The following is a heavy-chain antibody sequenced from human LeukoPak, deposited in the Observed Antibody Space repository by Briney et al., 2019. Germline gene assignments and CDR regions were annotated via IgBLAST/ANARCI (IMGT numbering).Heavy chain of an antibody. J-gene: IGHJ2*01. CDR2: IYSGGST. CDR3: ARTVVPAATDWYFDL. CDR1: GFTVGNNY. V-gene: IGHV3-53*01. Sequence: PGGSLRLSCAASGFTVGNNYMSWVRQAPGKGLEWVSVIYSGGSTYYADSVKGRFTISRDNSKNTLYLQMNSLRAEDTAVYYCARTVVPAATDWYFDLWGRGTLVTVSS. D-gene: IGHD2-2*01.